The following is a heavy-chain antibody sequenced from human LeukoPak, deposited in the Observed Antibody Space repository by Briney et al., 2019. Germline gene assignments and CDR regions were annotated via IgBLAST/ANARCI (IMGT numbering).Heavy chain of an antibody. CDR1: GYTFTGYY. J-gene: IGHJ4*02. Sequence: ASVKVSCTASGYTFTGYYMHWVRQAPGQGLEWMGWINPNSGGTDYAQKFQGRVTMTRDTSISTAYMELSRLGSDDTAVYYCARGEGNWNYVRDYWGQGTLVTVSS. CDR3: ARGEGNWNYVRDY. CDR2: INPNSGGT. V-gene: IGHV1-2*02. D-gene: IGHD1-7*01.